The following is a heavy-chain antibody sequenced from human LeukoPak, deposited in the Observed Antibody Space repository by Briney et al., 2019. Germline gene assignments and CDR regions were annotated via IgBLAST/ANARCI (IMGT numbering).Heavy chain of an antibody. J-gene: IGHJ6*03. CDR3: ARGGRWLSDYYYYMDV. V-gene: IGHV4-61*02. CDR2: IYTSGST. Sequence: SETLSLTCTVSGGSISSSSYYWSWIRQPAGKGLEWIGRIYTSGSTNYNPSLKSRVTMSVDTSKNQFSLKLSSVTAADTAVYYCARGGRWLSDYYYYMDVWGKGTTVTISS. CDR1: GGSISSSSYY. D-gene: IGHD5-24*01.